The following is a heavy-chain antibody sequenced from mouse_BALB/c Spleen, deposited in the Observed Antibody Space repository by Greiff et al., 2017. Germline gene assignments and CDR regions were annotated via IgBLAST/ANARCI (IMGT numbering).Heavy chain of an antibody. CDR2: ISYSGST. D-gene: IGHD1-1*01. CDR1: GYSITSDYA. J-gene: IGHJ2*01. CDR3: AREGLYGFDY. V-gene: IGHV3-2*02. Sequence: VQLKESGPGLVKPSQSLSLTCTVTGYSITSDYAWNWIRQFPGNKLEWMGYISYSGSTSYNPSLKSRISITRDTSKNQFFLQLNSVTTEDTATYYCAREGLYGFDYWGQGTTLTVAS.